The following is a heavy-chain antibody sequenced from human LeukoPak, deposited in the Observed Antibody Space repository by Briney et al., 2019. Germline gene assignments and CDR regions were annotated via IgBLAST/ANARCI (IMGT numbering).Heavy chain of an antibody. CDR3: ARDPYYDSSSQGSSYYYYMDV. CDR1: GYTFTRYA. CDR2: INTNNGNP. V-gene: IGHV7-4-1*02. J-gene: IGHJ6*03. D-gene: IGHD3-22*01. Sequence: ASVKVSCKASGYTFTRYAMNWVRQAPGQGLEWMGWINTNNGNPTYAQGFTGRFVFSLDTSVSTAYLQISSLKAEDTAVYYCARDPYYDSSSQGSSYYYYMDVWGKGTTVTVSS.